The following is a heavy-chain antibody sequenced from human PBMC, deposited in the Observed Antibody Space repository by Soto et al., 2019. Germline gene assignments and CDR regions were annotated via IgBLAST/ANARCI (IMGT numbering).Heavy chain of an antibody. V-gene: IGHV4-31*03. Sequence: PSETLSLTCPVSGGSISSGGYYWSWIRQHPGKGLEWIGYIYYSGSTYYNPSLKSRVTISVDTSKNQFSLKLSSVTAADTAVYYCARDLWFGELHWFDPWGQGTLVTVSS. CDR3: ARDLWFGELHWFDP. CDR1: GGSISSGGYY. J-gene: IGHJ5*02. CDR2: IYYSGST. D-gene: IGHD3-10*01.